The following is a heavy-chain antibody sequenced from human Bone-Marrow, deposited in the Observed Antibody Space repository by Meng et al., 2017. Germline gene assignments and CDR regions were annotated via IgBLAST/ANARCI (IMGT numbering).Heavy chain of an antibody. CDR2: IYYIGST. D-gene: IGHD6-13*01. V-gene: IGHV4-31*03. CDR1: GWSISMVGSY. CDR3: ARGPLSAAGTMGYFQH. J-gene: IGHJ1*01. Sequence: GPDRRNPSQSLSLTCTVSGWSISMVGSYWSWIRQDPGKGLEWVGCIYYIGSTYDNPTIKSRVTISVDTAKNQFSLKLSSVTAADTAVYYWARGPLSAAGTMGYFQHWGQGTLVTVSS.